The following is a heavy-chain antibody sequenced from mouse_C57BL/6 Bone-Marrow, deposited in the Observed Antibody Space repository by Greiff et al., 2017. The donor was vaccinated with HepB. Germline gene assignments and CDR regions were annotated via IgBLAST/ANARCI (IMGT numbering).Heavy chain of an antibody. Sequence: EVKVVESGGGLVKPGGSLKLSCAASGFTFSSYAMSWVRQTPEKRLEWVATISDGGSYTYYPDNVKGRFTISRDKAKNNLYLQMSHLKSEDTAMYYCARDPFYYFDYWGQGTTLTVSS. CDR2: ISDGGSYT. CDR1: GFTFSSYA. J-gene: IGHJ2*01. CDR3: ARDPFYYFDY. V-gene: IGHV5-4*01.